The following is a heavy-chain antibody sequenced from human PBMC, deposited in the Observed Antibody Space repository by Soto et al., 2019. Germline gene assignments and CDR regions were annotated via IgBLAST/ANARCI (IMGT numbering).Heavy chain of an antibody. CDR1: GGTLNIYA. J-gene: IGHJ4*02. CDR2: INPIFATP. D-gene: IGHD3-22*01. V-gene: IGHV1-69*01. CDR3: AGSNHYETSGYLRH. Sequence: QLVQSGAEVRKPGSSVKVSCKASGGTLNIYAISWVRQARGQGLEWMGGINPIFATPNTAQKFLDRVTLTADESTNTAFMELRSLRPDDTAVYYCAGSNHYETSGYLRHWGQGTLVSVSS.